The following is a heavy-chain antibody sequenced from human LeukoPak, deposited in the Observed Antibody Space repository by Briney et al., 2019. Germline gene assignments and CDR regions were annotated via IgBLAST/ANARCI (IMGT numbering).Heavy chain of an antibody. CDR1: GGSISSGGYY. Sequence: SQTLSLTCTVSGGSISSGGYYWSWIRQHPGKGLEWIGYIYYSGSTYYNPSLKSRVTISVDTSKNQFSLKLSSVTAADTAVYFCARHQLGRRSFDYWGQGTLVTVSS. CDR2: IYYSGST. V-gene: IGHV4-31*03. J-gene: IGHJ4*02. CDR3: ARHQLGRRSFDY. D-gene: IGHD1-26*01.